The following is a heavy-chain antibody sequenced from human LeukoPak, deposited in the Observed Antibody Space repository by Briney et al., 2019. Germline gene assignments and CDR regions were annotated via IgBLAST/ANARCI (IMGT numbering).Heavy chain of an antibody. Sequence: ASVKVSCKASGYTFTSYYMHWVRQAPGQGLEWMGIINPSGGSKSYAQKFQGRVTMTRDTSTSTVYMELSSLRSEDTAVYYCARERAVVCSSTSCYTDQFDYWGQGTLVTVSS. J-gene: IGHJ4*02. CDR3: ARERAVVCSSTSCYTDQFDY. V-gene: IGHV1-46*01. CDR2: INPSGGSK. CDR1: GYTFTSYY. D-gene: IGHD2-2*02.